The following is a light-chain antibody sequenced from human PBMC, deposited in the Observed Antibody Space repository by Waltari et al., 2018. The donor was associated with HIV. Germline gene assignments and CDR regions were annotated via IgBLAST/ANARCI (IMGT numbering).Light chain of an antibody. CDR1: QSIDNF. CDR3: QQSYGPPWT. CDR2: AAS. J-gene: IGKJ1*01. Sequence: DIQMTQSPSSLSASVGANVTITCRASQSIDNFLNWYQQNPGKAPKLLIYAASSLQSGVPSRFSASGSGTDFTLTISSLQPEDFATYSCQQSYGPPWTFGQGTKVEIK. V-gene: IGKV1-39*01.